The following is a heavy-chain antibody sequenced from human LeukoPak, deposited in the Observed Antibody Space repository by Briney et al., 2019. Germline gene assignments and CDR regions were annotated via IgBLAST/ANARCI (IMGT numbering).Heavy chain of an antibody. V-gene: IGHV3-23*01. Sequence: GGSLRLSCAASGFTFSSYAMSWVRQAPGKGLEWLSAISGSGGSTYYADSVKGRFTISRDNSKNTLYLQMNSLRAEDTAVYYCAKAADGCYDSSGYSYFDYWGQGTLVTVSS. J-gene: IGHJ4*02. D-gene: IGHD3-22*01. CDR3: AKAADGCYDSSGYSYFDY. CDR1: GFTFSSYA. CDR2: ISGSGGST.